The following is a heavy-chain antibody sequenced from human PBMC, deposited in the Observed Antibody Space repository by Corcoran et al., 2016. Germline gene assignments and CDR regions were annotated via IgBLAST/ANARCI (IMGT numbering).Heavy chain of an antibody. J-gene: IGHJ4*02. Sequence: QVQLVQSGAEVKKPGASVKVSCKASGYTFTSYGISWVRQAPGQGLEWMGWISAYNGNTNYAQKLQGRVTMTTDTSTSTAYMELRSLRSDDKAVYYCARDEGYCTNGVCSEYGFYYWGQGTLVTVSS. D-gene: IGHD2-8*01. CDR1: GYTFTSYG. V-gene: IGHV1-18*01. CDR2: ISAYNGNT. CDR3: ARDEGYCTNGVCSEYGFYY.